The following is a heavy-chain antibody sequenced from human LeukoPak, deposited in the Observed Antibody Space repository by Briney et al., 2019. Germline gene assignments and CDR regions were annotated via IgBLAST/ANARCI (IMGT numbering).Heavy chain of an antibody. V-gene: IGHV1-18*01. Sequence: GASVKVSCKASGYTFTSYGISWVRQAPGQGLEWMGWISAYNGNTNYAQKLQGRVTMTTDTSTSTAYMELRSLRSDDTAVYYCAALGYDYYDSSGFPFDYWGQGTLVTVSS. CDR1: GYTFTSYG. D-gene: IGHD3-22*01. CDR2: ISAYNGNT. CDR3: AALGYDYYDSSGFPFDY. J-gene: IGHJ4*02.